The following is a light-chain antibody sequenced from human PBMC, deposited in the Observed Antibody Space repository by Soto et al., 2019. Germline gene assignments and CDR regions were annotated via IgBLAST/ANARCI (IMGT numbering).Light chain of an antibody. Sequence: EVVLTQSPGTLSLSPGERVTVSCRASQNVRKYLALYQQKPGQAPRLVIYGAGTRGTGVPDRFSGSGSGTDFTLTINSLESDDSAVYYCHQYGDSPPTFGGGTNLEI. CDR3: HQYGDSPPT. CDR2: GAG. CDR1: QNVRKY. V-gene: IGKV3-20*01. J-gene: IGKJ4*01.